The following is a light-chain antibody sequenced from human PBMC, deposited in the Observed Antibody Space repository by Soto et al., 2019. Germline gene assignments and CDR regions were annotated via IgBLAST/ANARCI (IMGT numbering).Light chain of an antibody. CDR3: QQTDSTPLT. Sequence: DIQMTQSPSSLSASVGDRVTITCRASQTITNFLNWYQQKPGKAPKLLIYTTSNLHTGVPSRFSGSGSGTDFTLTITSLQPEDFATYYCQQTDSTPLTFGGGTKVEIK. CDR2: TTS. V-gene: IGKV1-39*01. CDR1: QTITNF. J-gene: IGKJ4*01.